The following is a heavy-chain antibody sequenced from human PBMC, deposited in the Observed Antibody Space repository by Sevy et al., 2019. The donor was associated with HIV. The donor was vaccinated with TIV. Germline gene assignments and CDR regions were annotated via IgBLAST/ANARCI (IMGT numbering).Heavy chain of an antibody. CDR2: IWYDGSNK. J-gene: IGHJ4*02. D-gene: IGHD5-18*01. V-gene: IGHV3-33*01. CDR1: GFTFSSYG. CDR3: ARARGYGRGYFDY. Sequence: GGSLRLSCAASGFTFSSYGMHWVRQAPGKGLEWVAVIWYDGSNKYYADSVKGRFTISRDNCKNTLYLQMNSRRAEDTAVYYCARARGYGRGYFDYWGQGTLVTVSS.